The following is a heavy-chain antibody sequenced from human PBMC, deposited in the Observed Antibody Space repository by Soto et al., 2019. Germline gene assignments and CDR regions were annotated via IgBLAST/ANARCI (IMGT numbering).Heavy chain of an antibody. V-gene: IGHV3-48*03. CDR2: ISGIGGSQ. Sequence: EVQLVESGGGLVQPGRSLRLSCAASGFTFSSYEMNWVRQAPGKGLEWVSYISGIGGSQFYADSAKGRFTISGDNGRKSLYLQLNNLRAEDTAVYYCVREGRDDYFDYWGQGTLVTVSS. CDR3: VREGRDDYFDY. CDR1: GFTFSSYE. J-gene: IGHJ4*02. D-gene: IGHD3-10*01.